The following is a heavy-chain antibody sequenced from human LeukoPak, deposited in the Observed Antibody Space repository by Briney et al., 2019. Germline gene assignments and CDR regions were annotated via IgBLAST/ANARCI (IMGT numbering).Heavy chain of an antibody. J-gene: IGHJ3*02. Sequence: SETLSLTCTVSVGSISSYYWSWIRQPPRKGLEWIGYIYYSGSTNYNPSLKSRVTISVDTSKNQFSLKLSSVTAADTAVYYCARDLSGSSGAFDIWGQGTMVTVSS. CDR1: VGSISSYY. V-gene: IGHV4-59*01. CDR2: IYYSGST. CDR3: ARDLSGSSGAFDI. D-gene: IGHD1-26*01.